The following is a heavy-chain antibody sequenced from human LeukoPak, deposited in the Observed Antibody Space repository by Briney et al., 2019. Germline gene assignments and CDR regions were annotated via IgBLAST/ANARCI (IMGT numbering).Heavy chain of an antibody. Sequence: GGSLRLSCAGSGFTFSTYWMHWVRQAPGKGLVWVSRIHGVDGRTSYADSVKGRFTISRDNAKNTVYLQMNNLRAEDTAVHYCARESTVGPIQTDAFDFWGQGTMVTVSS. V-gene: IGHV3-74*01. J-gene: IGHJ3*01. CDR2: IHGVDGRT. CDR1: GFTFSTYW. CDR3: ARESTVGPIQTDAFDF. D-gene: IGHD1-26*01.